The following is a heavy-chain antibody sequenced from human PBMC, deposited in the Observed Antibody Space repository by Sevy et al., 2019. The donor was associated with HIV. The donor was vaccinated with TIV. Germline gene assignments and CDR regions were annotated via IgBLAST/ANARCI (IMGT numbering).Heavy chain of an antibody. J-gene: IGHJ6*03. CDR3: AKEFGYDSYYYYMDV. Sequence: GGSLRLSCAASGFTFSSYAMSWVRRAPGKGLEWVSAISGSGGSTYYADSVKGRFTISRDNSKNTLYLQMNSLRAEDTAVYYCAKEFGYDSYYYYMDVWGKGTTVTVSS. D-gene: IGHD5-12*01. CDR1: GFTFSSYA. V-gene: IGHV3-23*01. CDR2: ISGSGGST.